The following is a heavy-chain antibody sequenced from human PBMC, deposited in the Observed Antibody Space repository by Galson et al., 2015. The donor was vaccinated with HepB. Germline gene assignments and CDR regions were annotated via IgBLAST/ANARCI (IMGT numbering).Heavy chain of an antibody. J-gene: IGHJ2*01. D-gene: IGHD3-22*01. CDR2: IIPALGLA. CDR1: GGTFDIYD. Sequence: SVKVSCKASGGTFDIYDISWVRQAPGQGLEWMGRIIPALGLASYAQKSRARVTITADKFTSTAYMELSSLRSEDTAVYYCARLRYYFDNSGDLVRYFDLWGRGSLVTVSS. CDR3: ARLRYYFDNSGDLVRYFDL. V-gene: IGHV1-69*04.